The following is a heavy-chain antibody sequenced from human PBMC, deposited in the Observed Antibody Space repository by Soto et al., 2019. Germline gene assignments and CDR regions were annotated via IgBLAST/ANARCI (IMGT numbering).Heavy chain of an antibody. CDR1: GDSIRPYY. Sequence: SETLSLTCTVSGDSIRPYYWTWIRQPPGKGLEWIGYVYYSGSVNYKSSLKSRVTMSVDKSKNQFSLRLMSLTAADTAVYYCGRLEGLATISYYFDYWGQGARVTVSS. V-gene: IGHV4-59*12. CDR3: GRLEGLATISYYFDY. CDR2: VYYSGSV. J-gene: IGHJ4*02. D-gene: IGHD3-9*01.